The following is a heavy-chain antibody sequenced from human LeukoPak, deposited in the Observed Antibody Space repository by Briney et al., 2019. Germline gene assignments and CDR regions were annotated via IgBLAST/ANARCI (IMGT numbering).Heavy chain of an antibody. J-gene: IGHJ6*03. CDR1: GYTFTGYY. CDR2: INPDSGGT. D-gene: IGHD2-21*01. Sequence: ASVKVSCKASGYTFTGYYMHWVRQAPGQGLEWMGWINPDSGGTNYAQKFQGRVTMTRDTSISTAYMELSRLRSDDTAVYYCARDREEVKGYYYYMDVWGKGTTVTVSS. CDR3: ARDREEVKGYYYYMDV. V-gene: IGHV1-2*02.